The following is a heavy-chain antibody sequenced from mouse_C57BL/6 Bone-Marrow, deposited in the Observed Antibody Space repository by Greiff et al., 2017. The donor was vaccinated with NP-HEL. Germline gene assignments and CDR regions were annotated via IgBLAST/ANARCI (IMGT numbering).Heavy chain of an antibody. J-gene: IGHJ3*01. V-gene: IGHV1-22*01. CDR1: GYTFTDYN. CDR2: INPKNGGT. Sequence: VQLKQSGPELVKPGASVKLSCKASGYTFTDYNMHWVKQSHGKSLEWIGYINPKNGGTSYNQKFKGKATLTVNKSSSTAYMELRSLTSEDAAVYYCARDYGNPFAYWGQGTLVTVSA. CDR3: ARDYGNPFAY. D-gene: IGHD2-1*01.